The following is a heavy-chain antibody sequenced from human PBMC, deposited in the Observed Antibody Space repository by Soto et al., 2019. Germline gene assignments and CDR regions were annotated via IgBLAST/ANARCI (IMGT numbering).Heavy chain of an antibody. Sequence: PSETLSLTCNVSGGSISNYYWTWVRQSPEKGLEWIGYMYYNGNINYNPSLKSRATISIDTSKNQFSLTLKSVTAADTAVYYCASGGNWFDPWGQGVLVTVYS. V-gene: IGHV4-59*01. D-gene: IGHD3-16*01. CDR3: ASGGNWFDP. J-gene: IGHJ5*02. CDR1: GGSISNYY. CDR2: MYYNGNI.